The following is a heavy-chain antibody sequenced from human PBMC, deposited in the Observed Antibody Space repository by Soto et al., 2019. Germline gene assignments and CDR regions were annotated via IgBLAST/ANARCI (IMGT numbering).Heavy chain of an antibody. CDR2: INVKYGNT. J-gene: IGHJ4*02. CDR1: GYTFTNHA. D-gene: IGHD3-10*01. CDR3: ARGGFGPNIDY. V-gene: IGHV1-18*01. Sequence: QVQLVQSGAEVKKPGASVKVSCKASGYTFTNHAITWMRQAPGQGLEWMGWINVKYGNTNYAQKLQGRVTMTTDTSTSTAYMELRSLRSDDTAVYYCARGGFGPNIDYWGQGTLVTVSS.